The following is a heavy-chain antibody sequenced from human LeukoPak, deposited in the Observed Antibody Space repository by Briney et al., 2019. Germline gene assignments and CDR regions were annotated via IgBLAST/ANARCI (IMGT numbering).Heavy chain of an antibody. Sequence: SETLSLSCAVSGGSVSSGSYHWSWIPQPPGQGLVWLGYIYYSGSTNSNPSLKSLATISVNASKNQFSQKLSLVTAADTAAYYCARVPPYGDYFYYWRQGTLVTVPS. CDR3: ARVPPYGDYFYY. CDR1: GGSVSSGSYH. V-gene: IGHV4-61*01. J-gene: IGHJ4*02. CDR2: IYYSGST. D-gene: IGHD4-17*01.